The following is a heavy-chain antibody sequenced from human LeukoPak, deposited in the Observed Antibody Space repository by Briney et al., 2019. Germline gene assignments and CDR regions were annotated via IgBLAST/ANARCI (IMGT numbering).Heavy chain of an antibody. V-gene: IGHV3-21*01. D-gene: IGHD4-17*01. J-gene: IGHJ6*02. CDR3: ATVLWDDSGDYDPENYTYGMDV. CDR1: GFTFSSYT. CDR2: ISSSNTYI. Sequence: GGSLRLSCAASGFTFSSYTMNWVRQAPGKGLEWVSSISSSNTYIYYADSVKGRFTISRDNAKNSLFLQMNSLRAEDTAVYYCATVLWDDSGDYDPENYTYGMDVWGRGTTVIVSS.